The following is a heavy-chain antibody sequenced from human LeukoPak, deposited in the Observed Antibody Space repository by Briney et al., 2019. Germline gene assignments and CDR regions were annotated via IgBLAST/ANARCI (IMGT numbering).Heavy chain of an antibody. D-gene: IGHD2-2*01. Sequence: HPGGSLRLSCAASGFTFSNTWMNWVRQAPGKGLEWVAVISYDGSNKYYADSVKGRFTISRDNSKNTLYLQMNSLRAEDTAVYYCAKDRLSCSSTSCYVEGYYYYYGMDVWGQGTTVTVSS. CDR1: GFTFSNTW. CDR2: ISYDGSNK. V-gene: IGHV3-30*18. J-gene: IGHJ6*02. CDR3: AKDRLSCSSTSCYVEGYYYYYGMDV.